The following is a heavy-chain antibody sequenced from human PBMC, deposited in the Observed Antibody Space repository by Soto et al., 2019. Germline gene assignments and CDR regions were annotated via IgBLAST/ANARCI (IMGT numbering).Heavy chain of an antibody. J-gene: IGHJ4*02. CDR1: GGSISSSSYY. CDR2: MSYSGSS. D-gene: IGHD3-22*01. CDR3: ERQDYYESSG. Sequence: QVQLQESGPGLVKPSETLSLTCTVSGGSISSSSYYWGWIRQPPGKGLEWIGSMSYSGSSYYNPSLKSRVTISVDTSKNQFSLKLTSVTAADTAVYYCERQDYYESSGWGQGTLVTVSP. V-gene: IGHV4-39*01.